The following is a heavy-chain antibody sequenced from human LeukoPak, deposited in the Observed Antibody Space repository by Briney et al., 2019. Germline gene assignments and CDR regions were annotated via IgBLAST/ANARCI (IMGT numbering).Heavy chain of an antibody. Sequence: GGSLRLSCAASGFTFSSYEMNWVRQAPGKGLEWVSYISSSGSTIYYADSVKGRFTISRDNSKNTLYLQMNSLRAEDTAVYYCASGSGGNGYYYYYFMDVWGKGTTVTISS. CDR3: ASGSGGNGYYYYYFMDV. CDR2: ISSSGSTI. D-gene: IGHD4-23*01. V-gene: IGHV3-48*03. J-gene: IGHJ6*03. CDR1: GFTFSSYE.